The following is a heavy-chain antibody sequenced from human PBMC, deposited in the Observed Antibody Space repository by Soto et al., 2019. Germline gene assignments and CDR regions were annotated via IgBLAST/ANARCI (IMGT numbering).Heavy chain of an antibody. J-gene: IGHJ5*02. CDR1: GFIFSNFD. V-gene: IGHV3-13*01. CDR2: IGFAGDT. D-gene: IGHD3-10*01. CDR3: VRGLPGGFDP. Sequence: PGVSLRLSCGASGFIFSNFDMHWVRQTTEKGLEWVSGIGFAGDTNYSGSVKGRFTISRENAKNSLFLQMNSLRVGDTAVYYCVRGLPGGFDPWGQGTLVTVSS.